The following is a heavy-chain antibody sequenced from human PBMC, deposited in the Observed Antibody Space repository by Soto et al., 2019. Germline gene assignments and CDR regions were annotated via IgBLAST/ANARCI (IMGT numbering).Heavy chain of an antibody. V-gene: IGHV3-30*18. CDR1: GFTSSSFV. CDR2: ISSDGNNQ. Sequence: QVQLVESGGGVVQPGRSLRLSCAASGFTSSSFVIHWVRQAPGKGLEWLAVISSDGNNQYYADSVKGRVTISRDNSKNTLYLQVNSLRAEDTAVYFCAKERGVLDAFDIWGQGTRVTVSS. CDR3: AKERGVLDAFDI. D-gene: IGHD3-10*01. J-gene: IGHJ3*02.